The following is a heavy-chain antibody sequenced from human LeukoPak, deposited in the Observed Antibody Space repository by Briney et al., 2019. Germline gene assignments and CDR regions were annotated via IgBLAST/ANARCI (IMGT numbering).Heavy chain of an antibody. D-gene: IGHD6-13*01. J-gene: IGHJ4*02. CDR3: ASFVAAAGTVVDY. Sequence: SETLSLTCTVSGGSVNSGGYYWSWIRQPPGKGLEWIGYIYYSGSTYYNPSLKSRVTISVDTSKNQFSLKLSSVTAADTAVYYCASFVAAAGTVVDYWGQGTLVTVSS. CDR1: GGSVNSGGYY. CDR2: IYYSGST. V-gene: IGHV4-30-2*03.